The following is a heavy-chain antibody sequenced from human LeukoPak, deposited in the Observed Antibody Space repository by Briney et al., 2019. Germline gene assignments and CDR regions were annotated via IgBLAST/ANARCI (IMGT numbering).Heavy chain of an antibody. Sequence: GSVSVSCTASGYTFTSYDINWVRQAAGEGREWVGWMNPNRGNTGYAQKFQRRVTMTRNTSISTAYMELSSLRSEDTAVYYCARGPTAMDFDYWGQGTLVTVSS. D-gene: IGHD5-18*01. CDR3: ARGPTAMDFDY. V-gene: IGHV1-8*01. CDR1: GYTFTSYD. J-gene: IGHJ4*02. CDR2: MNPNRGNT.